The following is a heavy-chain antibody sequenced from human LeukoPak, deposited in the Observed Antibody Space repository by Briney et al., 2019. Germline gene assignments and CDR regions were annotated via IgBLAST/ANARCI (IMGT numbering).Heavy chain of an antibody. J-gene: IGHJ4*02. Sequence: GASVKVSCKASGGTFSSYAISWVRQAPGQGLEWMGRIIPILGIANYAQKFQGRVTITADKSTSTAYMELSSLRSEDTAVYYCATGSVRFLEWLDYWGQGTLVTVSS. D-gene: IGHD3-3*01. CDR1: GGTFSSYA. CDR3: ATGSVRFLEWLDY. V-gene: IGHV1-69*04. CDR2: IIPILGIA.